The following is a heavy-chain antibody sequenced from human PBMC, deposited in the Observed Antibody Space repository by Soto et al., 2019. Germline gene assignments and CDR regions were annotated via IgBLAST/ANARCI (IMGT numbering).Heavy chain of an antibody. CDR1: GGSISSSDFY. J-gene: IGHJ5*02. CDR3: AVVDSTGNWFDP. CDR2: MYYSGST. Sequence: QLQLQESGPGLVKPSETLSLTCTVSGGSISSSDFYWGWLRQTPGKGLEFIGSMYYSGSTSYNPSLKSRLTISVDTSKNQFTLKLISVTAADTAVYYCAVVDSTGNWFDPWGEGALVTVSS. V-gene: IGHV4-39*01. D-gene: IGHD6-25*01.